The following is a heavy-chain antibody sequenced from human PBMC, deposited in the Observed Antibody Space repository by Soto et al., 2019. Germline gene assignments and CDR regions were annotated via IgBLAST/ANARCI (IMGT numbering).Heavy chain of an antibody. D-gene: IGHD3-3*01. CDR3: ARTYYDFWSGYYTQPSYYYYGMDV. CDR1: GFTFSSYA. Sequence: QVQLVESEGGVVQPGRSLRLSCAASGFTFSSYAMHWVRQAPGNGLEWVAVISYDGSNKYYADSVKGRFTISRDNSKNTLYLQMNSLRAEDTAVYYCARTYYDFWSGYYTQPSYYYYGMDVWGQGTTVTVSS. V-gene: IGHV3-30-3*01. J-gene: IGHJ6*02. CDR2: ISYDGSNK.